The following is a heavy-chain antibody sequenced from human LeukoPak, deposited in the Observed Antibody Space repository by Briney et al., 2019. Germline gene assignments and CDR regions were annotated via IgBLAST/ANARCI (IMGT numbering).Heavy chain of an antibody. V-gene: IGHV3-30*02. CDR3: AKDMTTATAFVDY. Sequence: PGGSLRLSCAASGFTFSGYGMHWVRQAPGKGLEWVAFIRYDGSNKYYADSVKGRFTISRDNSKNTLYLQMNSLRAEDTAVYYCAKDMTTATAFVDYWGQGTLVTVSS. J-gene: IGHJ4*02. CDR2: IRYDGSNK. D-gene: IGHD4-17*01. CDR1: GFTFSGYG.